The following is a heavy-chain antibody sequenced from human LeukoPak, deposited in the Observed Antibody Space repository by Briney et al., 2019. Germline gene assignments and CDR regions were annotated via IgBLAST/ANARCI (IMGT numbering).Heavy chain of an antibody. CDR1: GFTVSSYG. D-gene: IGHD6-13*01. Sequence: PGGSLRLSCAASGFTVSSYGMTWVRLAPGKGLEWVSAFSATDGSAQYAESVKGRFTISRDNSKNSLYLQMNSLRDEDTAVYCCAKARIAAAGTGAFDVWGQGTLVTVSS. J-gene: IGHJ4*02. CDR3: AKARIAAAGTGAFDV. V-gene: IGHV3-23*01. CDR2: FSATDGSA.